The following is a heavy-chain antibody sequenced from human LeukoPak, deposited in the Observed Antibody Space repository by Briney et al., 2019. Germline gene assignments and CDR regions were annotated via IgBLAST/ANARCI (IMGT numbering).Heavy chain of an antibody. J-gene: IGHJ6*02. Sequence: MGIINPSGGSTSYAQKFQGRVTMTRDTSTSTVYMELSSLRSEDTAVYYCAREAYYYYGMDVWGQGTTVTVSS. CDR2: INPSGGST. CDR3: AREAYYYYGMDV. V-gene: IGHV1-46*01.